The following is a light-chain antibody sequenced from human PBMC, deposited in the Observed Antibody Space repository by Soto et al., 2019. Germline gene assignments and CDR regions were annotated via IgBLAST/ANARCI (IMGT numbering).Light chain of an antibody. CDR3: QSYDSSLSGSV. Sequence: QSVLTQPPSVSGAPGQRVTISCTGSSSNIGAGYDVHWYQQLPGTAPKLLIYGNSNRPSGVPDRFSGSTSGTSASLAITGLQATDEADYYCQSYDSSLSGSVFGGGTKLTVL. CDR2: GNS. V-gene: IGLV1-40*01. CDR1: SSNIGAGYD. J-gene: IGLJ3*02.